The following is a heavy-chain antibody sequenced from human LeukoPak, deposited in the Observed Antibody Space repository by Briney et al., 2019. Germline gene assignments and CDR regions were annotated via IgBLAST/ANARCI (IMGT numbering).Heavy chain of an antibody. CDR3: AREQYCTNGVCYTPIDY. D-gene: IGHD2-8*01. Sequence: SQTLSLTCAISVDSVSSNSAAWNWIRQSPSRGLEWLGRTYYRSKWYNDYAVSVKSRITINPDTSKNQFSLQLNSVTPEDTAVYYCAREQYCTNGVCYTPIDYWGQGTLVTVSS. CDR1: VDSVSSNSAA. CDR2: TYYRSKWYN. V-gene: IGHV6-1*01. J-gene: IGHJ4*02.